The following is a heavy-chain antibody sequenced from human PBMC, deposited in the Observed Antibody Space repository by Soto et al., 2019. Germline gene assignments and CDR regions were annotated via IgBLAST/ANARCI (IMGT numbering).Heavy chain of an antibody. V-gene: IGHV1-46*03. CDR1: GYTFTSYY. D-gene: IGHD1-26*01. CDR3: AREHVGSYGMDV. Sequence: QVQLVQSGAEVKKPGASVKVSCKASGYTFTSYYMHWVRQAPGQGLEGMGIINPSGGSTSYAQKFQSRXXMXGXXTTSTVYRELSSLRSEDTAVYYCAREHVGSYGMDVWGQGTTVTVSS. J-gene: IGHJ6*02. CDR2: INPSGGST.